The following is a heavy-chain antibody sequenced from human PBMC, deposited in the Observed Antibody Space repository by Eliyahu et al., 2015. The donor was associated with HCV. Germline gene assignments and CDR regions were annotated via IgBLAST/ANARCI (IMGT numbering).Heavy chain of an antibody. CDR3: ARKRVLEPAGHYYGMDV. J-gene: IGHJ6*02. V-gene: IGHV1-2*02. Sequence: QVQLVQSGAEVKKPGASVKISCKASGYTFADYYMHWVRQAPGQGLEWMGWINPNNGGTTYAQRFQGRVTMTRDTSIATAYMEVSRLTSDDTAIYYCARKRVLEPAGHYYGMDVWGQGTTVTVSS. D-gene: IGHD2-2*01. CDR2: INPNNGGT. CDR1: GYTFADYY.